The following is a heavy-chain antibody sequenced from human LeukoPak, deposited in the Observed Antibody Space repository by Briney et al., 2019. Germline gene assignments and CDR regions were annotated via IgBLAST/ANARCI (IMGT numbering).Heavy chain of an antibody. J-gene: IGHJ3*02. CDR3: CAFDI. CDR2: ISYDGSNK. CDR1: GFTFSSYG. V-gene: IGHV3-30*03. Sequence: TGGSLRLSCAASGFTFSSYGMHWVRQAPGKGLEWVAVISYDGSNKYYADSVKGRSTISRDNSKNTLYLQMNSLRAGDTAVYYCCAFDIWGQGTMVTVSS.